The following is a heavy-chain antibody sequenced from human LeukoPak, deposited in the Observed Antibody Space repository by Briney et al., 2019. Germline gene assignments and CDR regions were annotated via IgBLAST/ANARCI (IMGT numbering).Heavy chain of an antibody. Sequence: PSQTLSLTCTVSGGSISSGGYYWSWIRQHPGTGLEWIGYIYYSGSTYYNPSLKSRVTISVDTSKNQFSLKLSSVTAADTAVYYCARDQSGYYGSGSYGMDVWGKGTTVTVSS. CDR1: GGSISSGGYY. V-gene: IGHV4-31*03. CDR2: IYYSGST. D-gene: IGHD3-10*01. CDR3: ARDQSGYYGSGSYGMDV. J-gene: IGHJ6*04.